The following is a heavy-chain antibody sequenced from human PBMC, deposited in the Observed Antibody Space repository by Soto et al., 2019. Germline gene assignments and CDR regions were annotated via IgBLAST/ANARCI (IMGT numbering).Heavy chain of an antibody. V-gene: IGHV4-34*01. CDR2: INHSGST. CDR1: GGSFSGYY. J-gene: IGHJ5*02. D-gene: IGHD6-13*01. Sequence: PSETLSLTCAVYGGSFSGYYWSWIRQPPGKGLEWIGEINHSGSTNYNPSLKSRVTISVDTSKNQFSLKLSSVTAADTAVYYCARGKGSSSWSNWFDPWGQGTMVTVSS. CDR3: ARGKGSSSWSNWFDP.